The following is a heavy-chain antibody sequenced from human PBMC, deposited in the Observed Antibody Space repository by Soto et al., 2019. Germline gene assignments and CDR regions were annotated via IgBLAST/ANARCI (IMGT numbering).Heavy chain of an antibody. CDR2: INHSGST. CDR1: GGSFSGYN. V-gene: IGHV4-34*01. Sequence: SETLSLTCAVYGGSFSGYNWTWIRQPPGTGLEWIGEINHSGSTNYNPSLKSRVTISVDTSKNQFSLKLSSVTAADTAVYYCASQGVDIVLVPAADGHYYVMDVWAQGTTVTVSS. D-gene: IGHD2-2*03. J-gene: IGHJ6*02. CDR3: ASQGVDIVLVPAADGHYYVMDV.